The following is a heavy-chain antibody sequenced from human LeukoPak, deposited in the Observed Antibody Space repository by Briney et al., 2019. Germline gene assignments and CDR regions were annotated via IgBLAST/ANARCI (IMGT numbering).Heavy chain of an antibody. CDR1: GYSFSSYW. J-gene: IGHJ4*02. V-gene: IGHV5-51*01. Sequence: GESLKISCKGSGYSFSSYWIAWVRQMPGKGLEWMAIIYPGDSDIRYSPSFQGQVTVSADKSINTAYLQWSSLKASDTAMYYCARCLGAVVAASLDYWGQGTLVTVSS. D-gene: IGHD2-15*01. CDR2: IYPGDSDI. CDR3: ARCLGAVVAASLDY.